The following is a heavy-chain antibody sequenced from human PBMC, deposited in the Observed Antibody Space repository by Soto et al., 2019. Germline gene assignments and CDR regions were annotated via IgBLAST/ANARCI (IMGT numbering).Heavy chain of an antibody. V-gene: IGHV3-23*01. CDR3: AKGIGTTRLYSMDV. J-gene: IGHJ6*02. CDR2: ISANGDST. CDR1: GFTFHTYV. Sequence: GGSLRLSCVVSGFTFHTYVMNWVRQAPGKGLEWVSGISANGDSTFYADSLEGRFTISRDNSKNTVYLQMSNLRGGDTALYFCAKGIGTTRLYSMDVWGQGTTATVSS. D-gene: IGHD1-7*01.